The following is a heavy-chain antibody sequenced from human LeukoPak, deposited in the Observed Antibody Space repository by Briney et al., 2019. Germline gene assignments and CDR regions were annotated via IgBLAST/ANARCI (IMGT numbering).Heavy chain of an antibody. CDR2: ISDSGGKT. CDR1: GVTLSNYG. Sequence: GGSLRLSCAVSGVTLSNYGMSWVRLAPGKGLEWVAGISDSGGKTSYADSVKGRFTISRANPKNTLYLQMNRLRAEDTAVYFCAKRGVVIRVILVGFHKEAYYFDSWGQGALVTVSS. D-gene: IGHD3-22*01. J-gene: IGHJ4*02. CDR3: AKRGVVIRVILVGFHKEAYYFDS. V-gene: IGHV3-23*01.